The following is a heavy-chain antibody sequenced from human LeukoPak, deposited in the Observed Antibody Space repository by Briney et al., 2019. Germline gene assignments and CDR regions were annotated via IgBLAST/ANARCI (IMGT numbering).Heavy chain of an antibody. CDR1: GFTFSSYY. J-gene: IGHJ4*02. CDR2: ISSSSSYI. D-gene: IGHD3-22*01. Sequence: PGGSLRLSCAASGFTFSSYYMNRVRQAPGKGLEWVSSISSSSSYIYYADSVKGRFTISRDNAKNSLYLQMNSLRAEDTAVYYCAKDLYYDSSGYPDYWGQGTLVTVPS. V-gene: IGHV3-21*04. CDR3: AKDLYYDSSGYPDY.